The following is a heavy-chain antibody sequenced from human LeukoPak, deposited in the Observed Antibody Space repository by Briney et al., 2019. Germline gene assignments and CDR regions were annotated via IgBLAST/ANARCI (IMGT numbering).Heavy chain of an antibody. CDR2: IYTSGST. V-gene: IGHV4-4*07. Sequence: SQTLSLTCTLSGASISSYYWSWIRQPAGKGLEWIGRIYTSGSTNYNPSLKSRVTISVDTSTNQSSLKLSPVTAADTAVYYCARESPVGWYFDYWGQGTLVTVSS. D-gene: IGHD2-15*01. CDR3: ARESPVGWYFDY. J-gene: IGHJ4*02. CDR1: GASISSYY.